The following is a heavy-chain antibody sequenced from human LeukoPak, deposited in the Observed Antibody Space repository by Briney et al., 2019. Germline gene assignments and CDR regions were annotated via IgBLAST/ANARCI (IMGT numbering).Heavy chain of an antibody. CDR2: IYSVDSET. CDR3: ARQGCTTTSCHTSDY. Sequence: GESLKISCKGSGYTSTKSWIAWVRQMPGKGLELMGIIYSVDSETRYCPSFQGQLTISVDKSISTAYLQWSSLKASDTAMYYCARQGCTTTSCHTSDYWGQGTLVTVSS. D-gene: IGHD2-2*02. J-gene: IGHJ4*02. V-gene: IGHV5-51*01. CDR1: GYTSTKSW.